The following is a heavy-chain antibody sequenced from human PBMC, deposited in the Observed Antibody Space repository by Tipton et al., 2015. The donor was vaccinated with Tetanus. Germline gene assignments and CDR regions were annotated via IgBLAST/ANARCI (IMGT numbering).Heavy chain of an antibody. Sequence: TLSLTCTVSGGSISSSSFYWGWIRQPPGKELEWIGSIYYSGSTYYNPSLKSRVTISVDTSKSQFSLKLSSVTAADTAVYYCSRGVDRTKAGIDWGQGTLVTVSS. CDR3: SRGVDRTKAGID. J-gene: IGHJ4*02. CDR1: GGSISSSSFY. CDR2: IYYSGST. V-gene: IGHV4-39*01. D-gene: IGHD3-3*01.